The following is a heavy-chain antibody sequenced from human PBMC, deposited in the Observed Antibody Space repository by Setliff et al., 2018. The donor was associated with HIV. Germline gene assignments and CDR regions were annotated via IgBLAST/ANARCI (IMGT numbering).Heavy chain of an antibody. V-gene: IGHV4-39*07. Sequence: PSETLSLTCTVSGGSINSSSYYWGWIRQPPGKGLDWIGSISYSGGIYYNPSLKSRVTLSIDTSKDQFSLRLTFLAAADTAVYFCARANLYSSGPLDYWGQGRLVTV. J-gene: IGHJ4*02. CDR3: ARANLYSSGPLDY. CDR1: GGSINSSSYY. D-gene: IGHD6-19*01. CDR2: ISYSGGI.